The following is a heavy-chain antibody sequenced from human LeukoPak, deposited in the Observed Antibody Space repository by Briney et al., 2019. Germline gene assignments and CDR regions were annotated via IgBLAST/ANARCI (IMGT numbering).Heavy chain of an antibody. CDR3: ARIAAAGTEYFDY. D-gene: IGHD6-13*01. V-gene: IGHV4-61*02. J-gene: IGHJ4*02. CDR1: GGSISSGSYY. Sequence: ASQTLSLTCTVSGGSISSGSYYWSWIRQPAGKGLEWIVCIYTSGSTNYNPYLKSRVTISVDTSKNQFSLKLSSVTAADTAVYYCARIAAAGTEYFDYWGQGTLVTVSS. CDR2: IYTSGST.